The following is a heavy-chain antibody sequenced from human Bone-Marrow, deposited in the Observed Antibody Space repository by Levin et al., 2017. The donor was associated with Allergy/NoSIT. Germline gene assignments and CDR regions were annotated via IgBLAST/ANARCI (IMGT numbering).Heavy chain of an antibody. Sequence: SGPTLVKPTQTLTLTCKFSGFSLTTSGVGVGWVRQPPGKALEWLAVIYWSDQKRYSQSLRSRLTITKDTSKNQVVLTVSNMDPVDTATYYCARAYYFDSSGYFFDFWGQGTLVTASS. CDR1: GFSLTTSGVG. V-gene: IGHV2-5*01. CDR2: IYWSDQK. CDR3: ARAYYFDSSGYFFDF. J-gene: IGHJ4*02. D-gene: IGHD3-22*01.